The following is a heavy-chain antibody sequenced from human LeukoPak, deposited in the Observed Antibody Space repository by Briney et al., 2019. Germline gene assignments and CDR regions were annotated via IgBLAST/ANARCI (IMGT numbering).Heavy chain of an antibody. Sequence: GGSLRLSCAASGFSFSSYKMNWVRQAPGKGLEWVSTISGSGDNTYYADSVKGRFTISRDNSKNTLSLHMNTPRAEDTAVYYCAKDLLQTFFFDSSGYYSDAFGMWGQGTMVTVSP. CDR3: AKDLLQTFFFDSSGYYSDAFGM. CDR1: GFSFSSYK. CDR2: ISGSGDNT. J-gene: IGHJ3*02. V-gene: IGHV3-23*01. D-gene: IGHD3-22*01.